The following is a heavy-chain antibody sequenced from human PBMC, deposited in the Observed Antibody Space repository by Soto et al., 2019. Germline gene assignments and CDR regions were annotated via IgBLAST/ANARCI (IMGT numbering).Heavy chain of an antibody. Sequence: QITLKESGPTLVKPTQTLTLTCTFSGFSLSTSGVGVGWIRQPPGKALEWLALIYWDGDKRYSPSLKSRLTITRDNNKNQVVRTKNNRDPEDTTTYYCAHSLSLLWFREPKSQATYNWFDPWGQGTLVTVSS. D-gene: IGHD3-10*01. J-gene: IGHJ5*02. CDR1: GFSLSTSGVG. CDR2: IYWDGDK. V-gene: IGHV2-5*02. CDR3: AHSLSLLWFREPKSQATYNWFDP.